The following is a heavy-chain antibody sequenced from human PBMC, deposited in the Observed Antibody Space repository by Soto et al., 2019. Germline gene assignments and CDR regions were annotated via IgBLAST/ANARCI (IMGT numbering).Heavy chain of an antibody. V-gene: IGHV4-38-2*01. CDR2: IYHSGST. CDR3: ARAYSSGWYYFDY. D-gene: IGHD6-19*01. Sequence: LSLTCAVSGYSISSGYYWGWIRQPPGKGLEWIGSIYHSGSTYYNPSLKSRVTISVDTSKNQFSLKLSSVTAADTAVYYCARAYSSGWYYFDYWGQGTLVTVSS. J-gene: IGHJ4*02. CDR1: GYSISSGYY.